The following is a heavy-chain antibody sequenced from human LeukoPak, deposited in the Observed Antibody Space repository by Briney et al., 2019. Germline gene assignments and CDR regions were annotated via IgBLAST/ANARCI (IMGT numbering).Heavy chain of an antibody. D-gene: IGHD3-22*01. CDR2: ISYDGSNK. J-gene: IGHJ4*02. CDR3: AKENYYYDSSGYRGGYFDY. V-gene: IGHV3-30*04. Sequence: GGSLRLSCAASGFTFSSYAMHWVRQAPGKGLEWVAVISYDGSNKYYADSVKGRFTISRDTSKNTLYLQMNSLRAEDTAVYYCAKENYYYDSSGYRGGYFDYWGQGTLVTVSS. CDR1: GFTFSSYA.